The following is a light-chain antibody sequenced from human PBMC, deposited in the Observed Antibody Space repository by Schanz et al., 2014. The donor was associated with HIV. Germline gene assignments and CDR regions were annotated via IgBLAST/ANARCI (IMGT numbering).Light chain of an antibody. J-gene: IGLJ1*01. CDR2: DVT. CDR1: SSDVGSYNY. V-gene: IGLV2-11*01. Sequence: QSALTQPRSVSGSPGQSVTISCTGTSSDVGSYNYVSWYQQRPGKAPKLMIYDVTKRPSGVPDRFSGSKSGNTASLTVSGLQAEDEADYYCSSYAGSNKNVFGTGTKLTVL. CDR3: SSYAGSNKNV.